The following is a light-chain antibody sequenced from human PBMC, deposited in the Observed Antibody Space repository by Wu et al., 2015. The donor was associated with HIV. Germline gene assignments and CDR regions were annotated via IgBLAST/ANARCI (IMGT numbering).Light chain of an antibody. V-gene: IGKV3-11*01. CDR2: DVS. CDR3: QHRSSWPLT. CDR1: QSVTYY. J-gene: IGKJ5*01. Sequence: EIVLTQSPVTLSLSPGERATLSCRASQSVTYYLAWYQQKPGQALRLLIHDVSSRASGIPDRFSGSGSGTDFTLTISSLEPEDFAVYYCQHRSSWPLTFGQGTRLEIK.